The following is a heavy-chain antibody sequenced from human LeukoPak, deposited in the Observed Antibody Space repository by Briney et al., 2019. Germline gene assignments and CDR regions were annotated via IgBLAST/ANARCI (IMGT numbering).Heavy chain of an antibody. D-gene: IGHD3-9*01. J-gene: IGHJ6*02. Sequence: SVKVSCKASGGTFSSYAISWVRQAPGQGLEWMGGIIPIFGTANYAQKFQGRVTITTDESTSTAYMELSSLRSEDTALYYCAKDGTGYSRGGMGSSGMDVWGQGTTVTVSS. CDR3: AKDGTGYSRGGMGSSGMDV. CDR2: IIPIFGTA. CDR1: GGTFSSYA. V-gene: IGHV1-69*05.